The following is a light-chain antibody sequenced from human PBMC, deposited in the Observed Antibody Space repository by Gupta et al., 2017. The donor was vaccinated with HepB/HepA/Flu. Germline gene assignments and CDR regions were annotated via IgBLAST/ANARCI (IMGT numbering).Light chain of an antibody. J-gene: IGKJ1*01. CDR1: QSVSTK. V-gene: IGKV3-15*01. CDR2: GAS. CDR3: QQYINWPPWT. Sequence: ETVMTQSPATLSVSPGERATLSCRASQSVSTKVAWFQQKPGQAPRLLIYGASTRATGVPARFSGSGSGTDFTLTISSLQSEDFAVYYCQQYINWPPWTFGQGTKAE.